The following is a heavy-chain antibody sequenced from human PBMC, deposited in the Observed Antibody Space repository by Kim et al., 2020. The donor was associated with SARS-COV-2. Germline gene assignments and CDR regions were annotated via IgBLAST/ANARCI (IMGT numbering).Heavy chain of an antibody. J-gene: IGHJ5*02. CDR3: AKDLGSFPTYTAHP. Sequence: GGSLRLSCAASGFTFSSYGMHWVRQAPGKGLEWVAVIWYDGSNKYYADSVKGRFTISRDNSKNTLYLQMNSLRAEDTAVYYCAKDLGSFPTYTAHPWGQGPLVTVSS. CDR1: GFTFSSYG. D-gene: IGHD5-18*01. V-gene: IGHV3-33*06. CDR2: IWYDGSNK.